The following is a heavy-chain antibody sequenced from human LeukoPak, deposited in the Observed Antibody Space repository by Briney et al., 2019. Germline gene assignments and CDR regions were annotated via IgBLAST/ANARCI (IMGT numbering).Heavy chain of an antibody. CDR1: GTTVGSNY. D-gene: IGHD5-18*01. Sequence: GGSLRLSCAASGTTVGSNYMNWVRQAPGKGLEWVSVIYTGGRTYYADSVKGRFTISRDNSKNTLYLQMNSLRAEDTAVYYCARGLVGGGYSNAFDYWGQGNLVTVST. V-gene: IGHV3-66*01. CDR3: ARGLVGGGYSNAFDY. CDR2: IYTGGRT. J-gene: IGHJ4*02.